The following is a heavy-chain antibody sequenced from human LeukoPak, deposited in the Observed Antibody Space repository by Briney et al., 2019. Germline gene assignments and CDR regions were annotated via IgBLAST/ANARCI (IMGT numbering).Heavy chain of an antibody. Sequence: ASVKVSCKASGYTFTSYAMNWVRQAPGQGLEWMGWINTNTGNPTYAQGFTGRFVFSLDTSVSTAYLQISSLKAEDTAVYYCARGPPLESSGWYVWSNWFDPWGQGTLVTVSS. CDR3: ARGPPLESSGWYVWSNWFDP. CDR1: GYTFTSYA. J-gene: IGHJ5*02. V-gene: IGHV7-4-1*02. D-gene: IGHD6-13*01. CDR2: INTNTGNP.